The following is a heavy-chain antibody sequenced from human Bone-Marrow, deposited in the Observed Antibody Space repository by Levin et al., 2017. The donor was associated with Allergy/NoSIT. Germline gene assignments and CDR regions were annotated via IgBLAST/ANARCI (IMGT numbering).Heavy chain of an antibody. V-gene: IGHV3-7*04. CDR3: TGGSGTGDY. J-gene: IGHJ4*02. CDR2: IKQDGSDK. CDR1: GFAFGDHW. D-gene: IGHD3-3*01. Sequence: SCAASGFAFGDHWMTWVRQAPGKGLEWVANIKQDGSDKYYVDSVKGRFTVSRDNAKNSLYLQMNSLRGEDTAVYYCTGGSGTGDYWGQGTLVTVSS.